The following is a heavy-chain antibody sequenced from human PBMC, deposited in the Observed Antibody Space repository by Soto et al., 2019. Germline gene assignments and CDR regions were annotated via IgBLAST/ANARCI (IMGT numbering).Heavy chain of an antibody. CDR2: IYYSGST. CDR1: GGSTSSGDYY. J-gene: IGHJ4*02. Sequence: PSETLSLTCTVSGGSTSSGDYYWSWILQPPGKGLELIVYIYYSGSTYYDPSLKSRVTISVDTSKNQFSLKLSSVTAADTAVYYCARAVDDYYHSSGYYIDYWGQGTLVTVSS. CDR3: ARAVDDYYHSSGYYIDY. D-gene: IGHD3-22*01. V-gene: IGHV4-30-4*01.